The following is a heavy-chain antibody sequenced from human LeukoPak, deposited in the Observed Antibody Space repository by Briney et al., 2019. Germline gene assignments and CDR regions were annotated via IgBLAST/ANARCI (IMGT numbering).Heavy chain of an antibody. Sequence: PSQTLSLTCTVSGGSISSGGYYWSWIRQHPGKGLEWIGYIYYSGSSYDNPSLKSRVTISVDTSKNQFSLKLSSVTAADTAVYYCASFIVLVPAANPVDAFDIWGQGTMVTVSS. CDR3: ASFIVLVPAANPVDAFDI. V-gene: IGHV4-31*03. J-gene: IGHJ3*02. D-gene: IGHD2-2*01. CDR1: GGSISSGGYY. CDR2: IYYSGSS.